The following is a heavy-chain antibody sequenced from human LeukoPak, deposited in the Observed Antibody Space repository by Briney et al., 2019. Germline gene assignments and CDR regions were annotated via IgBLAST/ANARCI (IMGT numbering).Heavy chain of an antibody. Sequence: GGSLRLSCAASGFTFSSYSMNWVRQAPGKGLEWVSSISSSSDFIYYVDSVKGRFTISRDNAKNSLYLQMNSLRAEDTALYYCASLRSRHYYMDVWGKGTTVTISS. CDR3: ASLRSRHYYMDV. CDR1: GFTFSSYS. J-gene: IGHJ6*03. CDR2: ISSSSDFI. D-gene: IGHD2-2*01. V-gene: IGHV3-21*01.